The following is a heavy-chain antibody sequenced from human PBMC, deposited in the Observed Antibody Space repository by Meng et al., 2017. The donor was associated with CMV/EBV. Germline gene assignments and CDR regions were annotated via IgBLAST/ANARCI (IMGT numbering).Heavy chain of an antibody. Sequence: GGSLRLSCAASGFTFSDYYMSWIRQAPGKGLEWVSYISSSGSTIYYADSVKGRFTISRDNSKNTLYLQMNSLRAEDTAVYYCAKDPISNLPYYFDYWGQGTLVTVSS. CDR1: GFTFSDYY. V-gene: IGHV3-11*01. J-gene: IGHJ4*02. D-gene: IGHD4/OR15-4a*01. CDR3: AKDPISNLPYYFDY. CDR2: ISSSGSTI.